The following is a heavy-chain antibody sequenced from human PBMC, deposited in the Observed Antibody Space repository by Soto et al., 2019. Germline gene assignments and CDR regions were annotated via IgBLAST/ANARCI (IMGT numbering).Heavy chain of an antibody. D-gene: IGHD3-10*01. J-gene: IGHJ1*01. CDR2: IYSGGST. CDR1: GFTVSSNY. Sequence: GGSLRLSCAASGFTVSSNYMSWGRQAPGKGLEWVSVIYSGGSTYYADSVKGRFTISRDNSKNTLYLQMNSRRAEDTAVYYCARDMVRGLYPEYFQHWGQGTLVTVSS. V-gene: IGHV3-66*01. CDR3: ARDMVRGLYPEYFQH.